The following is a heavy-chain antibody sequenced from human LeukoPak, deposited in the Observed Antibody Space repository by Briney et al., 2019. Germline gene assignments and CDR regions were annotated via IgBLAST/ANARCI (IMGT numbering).Heavy chain of an antibody. CDR2: IRSKANSYAT. CDR3: LSRPTNVGATIDY. Sequence: GGSLRLSCAASGFTFSGSAMHWVRQASGKGLEWVGRIRSKANSYATVYAASVKGRFTISRDDSKNTAYLQMNSLKTEDTAVYYCLSRPTNVGATIDYWGQGTLVTVSS. V-gene: IGHV3-73*01. D-gene: IGHD1-26*01. J-gene: IGHJ4*02. CDR1: GFTFSGSA.